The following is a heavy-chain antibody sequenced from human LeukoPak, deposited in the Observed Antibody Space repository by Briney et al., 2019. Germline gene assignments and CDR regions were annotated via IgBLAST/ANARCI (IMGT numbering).Heavy chain of an antibody. J-gene: IGHJ4*02. Sequence: GASVKVSCKASGSTFTNYYMHWVRQAPGQGLEWMGLINPSGSSTNYAQKFRGRVTMTRDTSTTTVYMELSSLRSEDTAVYYCAREESGGYFDYGGQGTLVTVSS. V-gene: IGHV1-46*01. D-gene: IGHD2-8*02. CDR2: INPSGSST. CDR1: GSTFTNYY. CDR3: AREESGGYFDY.